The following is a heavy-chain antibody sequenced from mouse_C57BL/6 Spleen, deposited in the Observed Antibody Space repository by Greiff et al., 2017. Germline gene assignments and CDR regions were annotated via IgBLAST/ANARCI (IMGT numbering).Heavy chain of an antibody. Sequence: VQLQQSGAELVKPGASVKISCKAPGYAFSSYWMNWVKQRPGTGLEWIGQIYPGDGDTNYNGKFKGKATLTADKSSSTAYMQLSSLTSEDSAVYFCARGIYYGSSPWFAYWGQGTLITVSA. J-gene: IGHJ3*01. CDR2: IYPGDGDT. D-gene: IGHD1-1*01. V-gene: IGHV1-80*01. CDR1: GYAFSSYW. CDR3: ARGIYYGSSPWFAY.